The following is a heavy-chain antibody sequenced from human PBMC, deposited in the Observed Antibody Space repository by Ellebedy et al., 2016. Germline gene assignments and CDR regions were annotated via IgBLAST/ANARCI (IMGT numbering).Heavy chain of an antibody. V-gene: IGHV3-21*01. Sequence: GESLKISXAASGFSLSDYSMNWIRQAPGKGLEWVSSITSDSSYIFYADSVKGRFTISRDNAKNSLYLQMNSLRDEDTAVYYCTRGGLDNSFDVWGQGTMVTVSS. CDR3: TRGGLDNSFDV. CDR2: ITSDSSYI. J-gene: IGHJ3*01. D-gene: IGHD3-16*01. CDR1: GFSLSDYS.